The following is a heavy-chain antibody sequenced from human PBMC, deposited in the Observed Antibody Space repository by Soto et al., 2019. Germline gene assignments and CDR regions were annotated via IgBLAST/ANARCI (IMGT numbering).Heavy chain of an antibody. V-gene: IGHV1-69*12. CDR3: ASGPSGGAAVDDLDH. CDR1: GDTFSIYA. CDR2: IIPMIGTP. Sequence: QVQLVQSGAEVKKPGSSVKVSCKGSGDTFSIYAINWVRQAPGQGLEWMGGIIPMIGTPDYAQKFQGRVTIPADESTSTAYMDLRSLRSEDTAVYYCASGPSGGAAVDDLDHWGQGTLVTVSS. D-gene: IGHD2-15*01. J-gene: IGHJ4*02.